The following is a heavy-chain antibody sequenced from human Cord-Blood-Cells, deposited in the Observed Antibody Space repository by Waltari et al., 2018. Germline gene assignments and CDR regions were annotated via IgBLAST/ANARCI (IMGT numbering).Heavy chain of an antibody. CDR1: GGSFSGYY. CDR2: INHSGST. V-gene: IGHV4-34*01. J-gene: IGHJ4*02. D-gene: IGHD3-3*01. Sequence: QVQLQQWGAGLLKPSETLSLTCAVYGGSFSGYYWSWIRQPPGKGLEWIREINHSGSTNYNPSRKSRVTISVDTSKNQFSLKLSSVTAADTSVYYCARNYDFWSDYVYYWGQGTLVTVSS. CDR3: ARNYDFWSDYVYY.